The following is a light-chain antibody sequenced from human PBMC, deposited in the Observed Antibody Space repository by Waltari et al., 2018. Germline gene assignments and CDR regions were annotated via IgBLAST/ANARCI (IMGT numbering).Light chain of an antibody. CDR2: HAS. Sequence: EIVLTQSPVILSLSPGETATLSCRASQSVTNYLAWYQQRPGQAPRLLIYHASNRATGIPARFSVSVSGTDFTLTINSLEPEDFAVYYCQQRGTWPPITFGQGTRLEIK. CDR1: QSVTNY. V-gene: IGKV3-11*01. CDR3: QQRGTWPPIT. J-gene: IGKJ5*01.